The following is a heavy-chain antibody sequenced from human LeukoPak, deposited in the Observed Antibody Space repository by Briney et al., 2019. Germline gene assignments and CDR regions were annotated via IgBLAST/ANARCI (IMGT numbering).Heavy chain of an antibody. Sequence: SETLSLTCTVSGGSISSGGYYWSWIRQHPGKGLEWIVYIYYSGSTYYNPSLKSRVTISVDTSKNQFSLKLSSVTAADTAVYYCARDRGYYDSSGRPDYAFDIWGQGTMVTVSS. CDR1: GGSISSGGYY. CDR3: ARDRGYYDSSGRPDYAFDI. D-gene: IGHD3-22*01. J-gene: IGHJ3*02. CDR2: IYYSGST. V-gene: IGHV4-31*03.